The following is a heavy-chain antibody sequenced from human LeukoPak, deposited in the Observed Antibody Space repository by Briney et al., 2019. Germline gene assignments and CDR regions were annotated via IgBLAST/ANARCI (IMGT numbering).Heavy chain of an antibody. CDR1: GFIFSDYW. J-gene: IGHJ5*02. V-gene: IGHV3-7*01. CDR2: IKQDGKEK. CDR3: ARATRGFDP. Sequence: GGSLRLSCAASGFIFSDYWMSWVRQAPGKGPEWVASIKQDGKEKYYVDSVKGRFTISKDNAKDSLYLQMNSLRAEDTAIYYCARATRGFDPWGQGTLVTVSS.